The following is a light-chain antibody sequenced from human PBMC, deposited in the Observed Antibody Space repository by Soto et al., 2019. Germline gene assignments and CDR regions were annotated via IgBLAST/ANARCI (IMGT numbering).Light chain of an antibody. CDR2: GVS. V-gene: IGLV2-14*01. J-gene: IGLJ1*01. CDR1: ATDIDAYNY. CDR3: CSYARGSTYV. Sequence: QSALTQPASVSGSPGQSITISCTGTATDIDAYNYVSWYLQYPGKAPKLLIYGVSNRPSGASDRFSGSKSDNTASLTISGLQAEDEGDYSCCSYARGSTYVFGTGTKVTVL.